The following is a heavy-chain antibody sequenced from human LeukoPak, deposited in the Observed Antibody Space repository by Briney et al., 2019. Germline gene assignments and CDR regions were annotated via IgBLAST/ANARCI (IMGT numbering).Heavy chain of an antibody. J-gene: IGHJ5*02. D-gene: IGHD5-18*01. CDR3: ARGLHLAGWLDP. V-gene: IGHV4-39*01. CDR2: IYYSGST. Sequence: SETLSLTCTVSGGSISSSRYYWGWSRQPPGKGLEWIGTIYYSGSTYYHPSLKSRVTISVATSKNQFALKLSSVTAADTAVYYSARGLHLAGWLDPWGQGTLVPLSS. CDR1: GGSISSSRYY.